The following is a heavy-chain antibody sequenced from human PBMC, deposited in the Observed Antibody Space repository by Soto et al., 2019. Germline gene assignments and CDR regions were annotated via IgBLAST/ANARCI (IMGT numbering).Heavy chain of an antibody. CDR1: GFSLSTNEVG. CDR3: APLPKTYGDYVESYYFDY. J-gene: IGHJ4*02. Sequence: QITLKESGPTLVKPTQTLTLTCTFSGFSLSTNEVGVGWIRQPPGKALEWLALIYSDDHKRYSPSLQSRLTNAKDTSKNQVVLTMTNVDPVDTATYYCAPLPKTYGDYVESYYFDYWGQGTLVTVSS. V-gene: IGHV2-5*02. CDR2: IYSDDHK. D-gene: IGHD4-17*01.